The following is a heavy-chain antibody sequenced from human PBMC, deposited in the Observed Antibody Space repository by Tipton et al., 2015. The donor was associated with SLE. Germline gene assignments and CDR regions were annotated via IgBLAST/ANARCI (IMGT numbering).Heavy chain of an antibody. CDR3: AGGGVATMGGYAFEI. CDR2: IYHSGST. Sequence: TLSLTCAVSGYSISKDYYWGWIRQSPGKGLEWIGIIYHSGSTYYNPSLRSRVTISVEMSKNQFSLRLNSVTAADTALYYCAGGGVATMGGYAFEIWGQGTMVTVSS. V-gene: IGHV4-38-2*01. CDR1: GYSISKDYY. D-gene: IGHD5-12*01. J-gene: IGHJ3*02.